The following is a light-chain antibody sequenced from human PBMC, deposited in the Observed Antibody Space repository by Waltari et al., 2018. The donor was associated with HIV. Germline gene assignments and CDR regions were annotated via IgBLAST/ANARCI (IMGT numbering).Light chain of an antibody. CDR2: ATG. V-gene: IGLV1-40*01. CDR1: CPNRGAGFD. CDR3: QSYDSSLSGSV. J-gene: IGLJ3*02. Sequence: QSALTQPPSVSRAPGQRGPISCTGRCPNRGAGFDVHWYQQFPGSAPKLLITATGNRPSGVPDRFSDSKSGTSASLAITGLQAEDEADYYCQSYDSSLSGSVFGGGTKLTVL.